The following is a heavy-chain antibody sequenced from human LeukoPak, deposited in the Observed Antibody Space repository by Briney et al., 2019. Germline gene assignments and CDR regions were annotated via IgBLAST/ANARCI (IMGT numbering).Heavy chain of an antibody. CDR2: INPNSGGT. CDR1: GYTFTGYY. J-gene: IGHJ6*02. V-gene: IGHV1-2*02. CDR3: ARVIDDSSGYSHYYGMDV. Sequence: GASVKVSCKASGYTFTGYYMHWVRQAPGQGLEWMGWINPNSGGTNYAQKFQGRVTMTRDTSISTAYMELSRLRSDDTAVYYCARVIDDSSGYSHYYGMDVWGQGTTVTVSS. D-gene: IGHD3-22*01.